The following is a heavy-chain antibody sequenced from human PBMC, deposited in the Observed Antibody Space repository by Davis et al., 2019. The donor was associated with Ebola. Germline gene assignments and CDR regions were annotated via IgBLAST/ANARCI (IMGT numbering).Heavy chain of an antibody. CDR2: LYSSGST. D-gene: IGHD6-19*01. J-gene: IGHJ6*04. V-gene: IGHV3-53*01. CDR1: GFTVSSNY. Sequence: GESPKISCAASGFTVSSNYMIWVRQAPGKGLEWVSLLYSSGSTFYADSVKGRFIISRDNYENTLYLQMNSLRVEDTAVYFCARDPSGGSGWSVGYYGMDVWGKGTTVTVSS. CDR3: ARDPSGGSGWSVGYYGMDV.